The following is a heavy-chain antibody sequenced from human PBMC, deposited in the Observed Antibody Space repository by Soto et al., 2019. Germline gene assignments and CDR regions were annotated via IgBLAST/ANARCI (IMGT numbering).Heavy chain of an antibody. V-gene: IGHV6-1*01. CDR2: TYYRSKWYN. CDR3: ARDKRCTNGVCYSYYYGMDV. J-gene: IGHJ6*02. Sequence: SQTLSLTCAISGDSVSSNSAAWNWIRQSPSRGLEWLGRTYYRSKWYNDYAVSVKSRITINPDTSKNQFSLQLNSVTPEDTAVYYCARDKRCTNGVCYSYYYGMDVWGQGTTVTVSS. CDR1: GDSVSSNSAA. D-gene: IGHD2-8*01.